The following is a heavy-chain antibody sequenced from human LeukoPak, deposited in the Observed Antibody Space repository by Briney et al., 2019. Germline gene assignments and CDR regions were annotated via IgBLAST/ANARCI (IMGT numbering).Heavy chain of an antibody. V-gene: IGHV3-23*01. CDR3: AKGDVRFLEWLLCNY. CDR1: GFTFSSYA. D-gene: IGHD3-3*01. CDR2: ISGSGGST. Sequence: GRSLRLSCAASGFTFSSYAMSWVRQAPGKGLEWVSAISGSGGSTYYADSVKGRFTISRDNSKSTLYLQMNSLRAEDTAVYYCAKGDVRFLEWLLCNYWGQGTLVTVSS. J-gene: IGHJ4*02.